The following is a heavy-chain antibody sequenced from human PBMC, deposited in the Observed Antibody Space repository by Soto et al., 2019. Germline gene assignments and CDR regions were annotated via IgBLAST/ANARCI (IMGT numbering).Heavy chain of an antibody. CDR1: GYTFTSYG. Sequence: ASVKVSCKASGYTFTSYGISWVRQAPGQGLEWMGWISAYNGNTNYAQKLQGRVTMTTDTSTSTAYMELRSLRSDDTAVYYCARSRSPQIGYSYGFSDYWGQGTLVTVSS. D-gene: IGHD5-18*01. CDR3: ARSRSPQIGYSYGFSDY. J-gene: IGHJ4*02. V-gene: IGHV1-18*01. CDR2: ISAYNGNT.